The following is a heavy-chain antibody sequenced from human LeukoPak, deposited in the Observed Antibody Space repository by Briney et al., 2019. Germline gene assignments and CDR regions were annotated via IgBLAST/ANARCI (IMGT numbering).Heavy chain of an antibody. CDR1: GYTLTSHY. V-gene: IGHV1-46*01. CDR2: INPSGGST. J-gene: IGHJ4*02. CDR3: ATDRGYSYGQTLTFDY. Sequence: ASVKVSCKASGYTLTSHYMHWVRQAPGQGLEWMGIINPSGGSTSYAQKFQGRVTMTRDTSTSTVYMDLSSLRSEDTAVYYCATDRGYSYGQTLTFDYWDQGTLVTVSS. D-gene: IGHD5-18*01.